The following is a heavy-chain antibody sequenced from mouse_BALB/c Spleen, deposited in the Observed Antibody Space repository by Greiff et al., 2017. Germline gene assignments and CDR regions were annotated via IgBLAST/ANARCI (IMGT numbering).Heavy chain of an antibody. Sequence: QVQLQQSGAELMKPGASVKISCKATGYTFSSYWIEWVKQRPGHGLEWIGEILPGSGSTNYNEKFKGKATFTADTSSNTAYMQLSSLTSEDSAVYSCARGLLRRGYYFDYWGQGTTLTVSS. CDR2: ILPGSGST. J-gene: IGHJ2*01. CDR3: ARGLLRRGYYFDY. CDR1: GYTFSSYW. D-gene: IGHD1-2*01. V-gene: IGHV1-9*01.